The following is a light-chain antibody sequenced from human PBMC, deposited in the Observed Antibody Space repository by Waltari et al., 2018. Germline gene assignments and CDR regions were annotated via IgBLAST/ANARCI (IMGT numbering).Light chain of an antibody. J-gene: IGKJ3*01. CDR3: QQYYTTPFT. CDR2: WAS. Sequence: DIVMTQSPDSLAVSLGERASINCKSSQPIEQRSTSENDLAWYQQKPGQPPKLLIYWASTRKSGVPDRFSGSGSGTDFTLTINSLQAEDVAVYYCQQYYTTPFTFGPGTKVEIK. CDR1: QPIEQRSTSEND. V-gene: IGKV4-1*01.